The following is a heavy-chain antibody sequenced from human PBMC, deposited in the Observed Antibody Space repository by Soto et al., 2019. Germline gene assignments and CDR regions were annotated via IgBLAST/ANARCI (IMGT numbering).Heavy chain of an antibody. D-gene: IGHD3-22*01. CDR3: ARAIGPTLFDY. V-gene: IGHV3-13*04. CDR1: GFTFSSYD. Sequence: GGSLRLSCSASGFTFSSYDMHWVRQGPGKGLEWVTAIGTAGDTNYAGPVKGRFTISRENAKNSLYLQMNSLRAGDTAIYFCARAIGPTLFDYWGQGTLVTVSS. J-gene: IGHJ4*02. CDR2: IGTAGDT.